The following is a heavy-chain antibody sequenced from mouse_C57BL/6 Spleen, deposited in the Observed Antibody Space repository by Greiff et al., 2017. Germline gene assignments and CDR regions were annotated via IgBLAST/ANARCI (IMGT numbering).Heavy chain of an antibody. CDR2: INPNNGGT. D-gene: IGHD2-5*01. Sequence: VQLQQSGPELVKPGASVKISCKASGYTFTDYYMNWVKQSHGKSLEWIGDINPNNGGTSYNQKFKGKATLTVDKSSSTAYMELRSLTSEDSAVYYCASYSNRGYYFDYWGQGTTLTVSS. CDR1: GYTFTDYY. CDR3: ASYSNRGYYFDY. V-gene: IGHV1-26*01. J-gene: IGHJ2*01.